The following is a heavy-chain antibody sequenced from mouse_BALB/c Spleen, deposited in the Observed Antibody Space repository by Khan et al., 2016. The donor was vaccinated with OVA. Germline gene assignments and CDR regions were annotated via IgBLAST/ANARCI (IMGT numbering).Heavy chain of an antibody. J-gene: IGHJ4*01. D-gene: IGHD1-1*01. Sequence: DLVKPGASVKLSCKASGYTFTSYWINWIKQRPGQGLEWIGRIAPGSGSTSYNEMFKDKTTLTVDTSSSTAYIQLISLSSGDSAVYFCARSNYYGSGLYVMDYWGQGTSVTVSS. CDR3: ARSNYYGSGLYVMDY. CDR1: GYTFTSYW. CDR2: IAPGSGST. V-gene: IGHV1S41*01.